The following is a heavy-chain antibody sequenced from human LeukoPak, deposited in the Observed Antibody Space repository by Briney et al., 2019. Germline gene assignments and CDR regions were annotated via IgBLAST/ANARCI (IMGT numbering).Heavy chain of an antibody. D-gene: IGHD6-19*01. CDR3: ARDQSMWGIAVAGPFDY. V-gene: IGHV3-21*01. CDR2: ISSSSSYI. J-gene: IGHJ4*02. Sequence: GGSLRLSCAASGFTFSSYSMNWVRQAPGKGLEWVSSISSSSSYIYYADSVKGRFTISRDNAKNSLYLQMNSLRDEDTAVYYCARDQSMWGIAVAGPFDYWGQGTLVTVSS. CDR1: GFTFSSYS.